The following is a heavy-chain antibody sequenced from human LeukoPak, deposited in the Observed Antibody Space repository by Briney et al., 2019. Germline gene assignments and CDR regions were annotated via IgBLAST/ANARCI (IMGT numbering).Heavy chain of an antibody. V-gene: IGHV6-1*01. Sequence: SQTLSLTCAISGDSVSRNSAAWHWLRQSPSRGLEWLGRTYYKSKWYNDYAVSVKSRITINPDTSKNQFSLQLKSVTPEDTAVYYCARAPIVGATHIDYWGQGTLVTVSS. CDR3: ARAPIVGATHIDY. J-gene: IGHJ4*02. CDR1: GDSVSRNSAA. CDR2: TYYKSKWYN. D-gene: IGHD1-26*01.